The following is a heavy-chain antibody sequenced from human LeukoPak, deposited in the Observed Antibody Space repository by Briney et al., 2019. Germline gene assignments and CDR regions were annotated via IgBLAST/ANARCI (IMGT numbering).Heavy chain of an antibody. CDR1: GVPFSSYA. CDR2: ISGSGGST. Sequence: GGSLRLSCAASGVPFSSYAMSWVRQAPGKGQEWVSAISGSGGSTYYADSVKGRFTISRDNSKNTLYLQMNSLRAEDTAVYYCAKGRTGVISIWFDPWGQGTLVTVSS. D-gene: IGHD3-16*02. J-gene: IGHJ5*02. V-gene: IGHV3-23*01. CDR3: AKGRTGVISIWFDP.